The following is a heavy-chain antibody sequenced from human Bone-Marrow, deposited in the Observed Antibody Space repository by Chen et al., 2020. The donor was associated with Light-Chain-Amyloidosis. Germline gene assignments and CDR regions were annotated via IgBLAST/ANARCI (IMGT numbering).Heavy chain of an antibody. CDR1: GSTFSSYA. V-gene: IGHV1-69*01. CDR2: IIPIFGTA. D-gene: IGHD2-2*02. J-gene: IGHJ6*02. CDR3: ARDRGIVVVPAAIRYYYYGMDV. Sequence: QVQLVQSGAEVKKPGSSVKVSCKASGSTFSSYAISWVRQAPGQGLEWMGGIIPIFGTANYAQKFQGRVTITADESTSTAYMELSSLRSEDTAVYYCARDRGIVVVPAAIRYYYYGMDVWGQGTTVTVSS.